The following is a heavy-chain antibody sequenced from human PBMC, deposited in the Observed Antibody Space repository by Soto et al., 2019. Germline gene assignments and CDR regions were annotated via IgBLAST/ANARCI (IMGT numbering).Heavy chain of an antibody. J-gene: IGHJ4*02. V-gene: IGHV1-8*01. CDR3: ARTLYGDNVDY. Sequence: QVQLVQSGAEVKKPGASVKVSCKASGYTFTSYDINWVRQATGQGLEWMGWMNPNSGNSGYAQKFQGRVTMTRNTSISTVYMVLSSLRSEDTAGHYCARTLYGDNVDYWGQGTLVTVSS. CDR2: MNPNSGNS. CDR1: GYTFTSYD. D-gene: IGHD4-17*01.